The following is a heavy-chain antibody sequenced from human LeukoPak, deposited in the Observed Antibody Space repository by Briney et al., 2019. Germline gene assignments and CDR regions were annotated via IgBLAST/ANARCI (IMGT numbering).Heavy chain of an antibody. CDR1: GGSISSYY. Sequence: ETSETLSLTCTVSGGSISSYYWSWIRQPPGKGLEWIGYIYYSGSTNYNPSLKSRVTMSVDTSKNQFSLKLSSVTAADTAVYYCARRLYDSSAFDIWGQGTMVTVSS. CDR3: ARRLYDSSAFDI. D-gene: IGHD3-22*01. J-gene: IGHJ3*02. V-gene: IGHV4-59*12. CDR2: IYYSGST.